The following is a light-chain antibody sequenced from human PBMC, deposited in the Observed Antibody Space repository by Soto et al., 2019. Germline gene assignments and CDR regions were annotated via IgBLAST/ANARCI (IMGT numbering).Light chain of an antibody. CDR1: QSVSSN. Sequence: EIVMTQSPATLSVSPGERATLSCRASQSVSSNLAWYQQKPGQAPRLLIYGASTRATGIPARFSGSGSGTEFTLTISSLQSEDFAVYYCQQYNNWPGTFGQGTNVDIK. J-gene: IGKJ1*01. V-gene: IGKV3-15*01. CDR2: GAS. CDR3: QQYNNWPGT.